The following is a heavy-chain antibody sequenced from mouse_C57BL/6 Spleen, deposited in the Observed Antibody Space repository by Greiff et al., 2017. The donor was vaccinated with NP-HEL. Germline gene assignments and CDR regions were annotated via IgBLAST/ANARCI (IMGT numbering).Heavy chain of an antibody. CDR3: AIWGWLMRDAMDY. V-gene: IGHV1-26*01. J-gene: IGHJ4*01. CDR1: GYTFTDYY. CDR2: INPNNGGT. Sequence: EVQLQQSGPELVKPGASVKISCKASGYTFTDYYMNWVKQSHGKSLEWIGDINPNNGGTSYNQKFKGKATLTVDKSSSTAYMELRSLTSEDSAVDYCAIWGWLMRDAMDYLGQGTSVTVSS. D-gene: IGHD2-3*01.